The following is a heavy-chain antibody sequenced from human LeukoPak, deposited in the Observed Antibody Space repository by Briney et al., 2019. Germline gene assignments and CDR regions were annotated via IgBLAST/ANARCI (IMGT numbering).Heavy chain of an antibody. Sequence: PSETLSLTCTVSGGSINSGSYYWSWIRQPPGKGLEWIGYIFYSGSTNYNPSLQSRVTISVDTSRNQFSLNLSSVTAADTAVYYCARGPTRQYFDSWGRGTLVTVSS. CDR3: ARGPTRQYFDS. J-gene: IGHJ4*02. CDR1: GGSINSGSYY. CDR2: IFYSGST. V-gene: IGHV4-61*01. D-gene: IGHD6-6*01.